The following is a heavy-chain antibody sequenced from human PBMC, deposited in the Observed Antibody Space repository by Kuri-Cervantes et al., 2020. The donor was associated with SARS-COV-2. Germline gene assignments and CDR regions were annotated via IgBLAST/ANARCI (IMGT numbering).Heavy chain of an antibody. D-gene: IGHD2-2*01. CDR2: IYYSGST. J-gene: IGHJ4*02. CDR3: ARLQRVVVPAASFDY. CDR1: GGSISSYY. V-gene: IGHV4-59*08. Sequence: SETLSLTCTVSGGSISSYYWSWIRQPPGKGLERIGYIYYSGSTNYNPSLKSRVTISVDTSKNQFSLKLSSVTAADTAVYYCARLQRVVVPAASFDYWGQGTMVTVSS.